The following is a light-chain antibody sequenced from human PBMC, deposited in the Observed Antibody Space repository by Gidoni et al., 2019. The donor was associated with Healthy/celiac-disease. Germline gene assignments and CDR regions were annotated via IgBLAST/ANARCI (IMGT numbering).Light chain of an antibody. Sequence: DIQLTQSPSSLSASVGDRVTITCWASQGISSYLAWYQQKPGKAPKLLIYAASNLQSGVPSRFSGSGAGTEFTFTIISLQPEDFATYYCQQLISYPRTFGQRTKVEIK. CDR3: QQLISYPRT. V-gene: IGKV1-9*01. CDR2: AAS. J-gene: IGKJ1*01. CDR1: QGISSY.